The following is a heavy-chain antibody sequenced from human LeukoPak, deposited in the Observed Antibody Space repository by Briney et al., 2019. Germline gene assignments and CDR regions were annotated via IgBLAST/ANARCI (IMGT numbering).Heavy chain of an antibody. Sequence: PSETLSLTFTVSGGSISSGGYYWSWIRQHPGKGLEWIGYIYYSGSSYYNPSLRSRVTISVDTSKNHFSLKLSSVTAADTAVYYCARNRDGYNSFDYWGQGTLVTVSS. CDR3: ARNRDGYNSFDY. D-gene: IGHD5-24*01. CDR1: GGSISSGGYY. CDR2: IYYSGSS. V-gene: IGHV4-31*03. J-gene: IGHJ4*02.